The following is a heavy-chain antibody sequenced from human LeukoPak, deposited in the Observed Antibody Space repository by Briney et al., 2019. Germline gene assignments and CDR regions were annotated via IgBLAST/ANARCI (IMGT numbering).Heavy chain of an antibody. Sequence: SEILSLTCIVSGGSISSYYWSWIRQPPGKGLEWIGYIHYSGSTSYNPSLKSRVTISVDTSKNQFSLKLNSVTAADTAVYYCSRGGTADRPNDLDYWGQGTLVTVSS. CDR3: SRGGTADRPNDLDY. J-gene: IGHJ4*02. CDR2: IHYSGST. V-gene: IGHV4-59*08. D-gene: IGHD1-7*01. CDR1: GGSISSYY.